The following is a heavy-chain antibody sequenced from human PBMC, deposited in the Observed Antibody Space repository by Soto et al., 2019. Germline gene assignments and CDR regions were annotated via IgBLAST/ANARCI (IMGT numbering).Heavy chain of an antibody. V-gene: IGHV3-23*01. CDR1: GFTFSSYL. D-gene: IGHD3-10*01. CDR2: ITNSGSNT. Sequence: EMPLLESGGDLVQPGGSLRLSCAASGFTFSSYLMSWVRQAPGKGLEWVSSITNSGSNTNYADSVKGRFTISGDNFNNTLYLQLNSLRAEDTAVYYCAKRAYGSGIGWGQETLVTVSS. J-gene: IGHJ4*02. CDR3: AKRAYGSGIG.